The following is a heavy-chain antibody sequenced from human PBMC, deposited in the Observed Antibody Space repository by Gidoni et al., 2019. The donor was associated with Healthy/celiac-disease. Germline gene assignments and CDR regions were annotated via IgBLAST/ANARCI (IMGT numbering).Heavy chain of an antibody. D-gene: IGHD6-19*01. CDR2: IIPIFGTA. Sequence: QVQLVQSGAEVKKPGSSVKVSCKASGGPFSSYAISWVRQAPGQGLEWMGGIIPIFGTANYAQKFQGRVTITADESTSTAYMELSSLRSEDTAVYYCARSDGGSGPTWFDPWGQGTLVTVSS. CDR1: GGPFSSYA. CDR3: ARSDGGSGPTWFDP. J-gene: IGHJ5*02. V-gene: IGHV1-69*01.